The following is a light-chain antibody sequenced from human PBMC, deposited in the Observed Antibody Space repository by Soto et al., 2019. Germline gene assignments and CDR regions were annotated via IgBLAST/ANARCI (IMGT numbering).Light chain of an antibody. CDR1: QTIRSNY. CDR2: GAS. V-gene: IGKV3-20*01. Sequence: ETVLTQSPGTLSLSRGERATLSCRASQTIRSNYLAWYRQTPGQAPRLLIYGASNRATGIADRFSRSGSGTDFTLIISTLEPEDFALYYCQQYGSPPWTFGQGTKVEIK. CDR3: QQYGSPPWT. J-gene: IGKJ1*01.